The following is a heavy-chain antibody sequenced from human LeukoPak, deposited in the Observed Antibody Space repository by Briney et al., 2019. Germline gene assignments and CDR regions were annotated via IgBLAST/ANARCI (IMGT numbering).Heavy chain of an antibody. CDR2: ISYDGSNK. D-gene: IGHD3-22*01. CDR1: GFTFSSYG. J-gene: IGHJ6*02. V-gene: IGHV3-30*18. Sequence: GRSLRLSCAASGFTFSSYGMHWVRQAPGKGLEWVAVISYDGSNKYYADSVKGRFTISRDNSKNTLYLQMNSLRAEDTAVYYCAKVMEARDYYDSSGPTVYYYYGMDVWGQGTTVTVSS. CDR3: AKVMEARDYYDSSGPTVYYYYGMDV.